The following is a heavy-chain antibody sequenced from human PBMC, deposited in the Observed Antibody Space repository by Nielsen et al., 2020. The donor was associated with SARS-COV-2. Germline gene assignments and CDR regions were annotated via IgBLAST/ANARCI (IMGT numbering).Heavy chain of an antibody. J-gene: IGHJ6*02. CDR3: ARAHDYGDYHLWCYYYYGMDV. Sequence: GESLKISCAASGFTFSSYWMSWVRQAPGKGLEWVANIKQDGSEKYYVDSVKGRFTISRDNAKNSLYLQMNSLRAEDTAVYYCARAHDYGDYHLWCYYYYGMDVWGQGTTVTVSS. CDR2: IKQDGSEK. CDR1: GFTFSSYW. V-gene: IGHV3-7*01. D-gene: IGHD4-17*01.